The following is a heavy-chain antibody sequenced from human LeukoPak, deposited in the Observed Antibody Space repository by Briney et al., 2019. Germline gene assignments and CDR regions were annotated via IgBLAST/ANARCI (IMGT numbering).Heavy chain of an antibody. J-gene: IGHJ6*03. CDR2: IYHSGST. CDR1: GYSISSGYY. D-gene: IGHD3-10*01. Sequence: SETLSLTCTVSGYSISSGYYWGWIRQPPGKGLEWIGSIYHSGSTYYNPSLKSRVTISVDTSKNQFSLKLSSVTAADTAVYYCARLTKDDSGSYRFGKKKRGYMDVWGKGTTVTISS. CDR3: ARLTKDDSGSYRFGKKKRGYMDV. V-gene: IGHV4-38-2*02.